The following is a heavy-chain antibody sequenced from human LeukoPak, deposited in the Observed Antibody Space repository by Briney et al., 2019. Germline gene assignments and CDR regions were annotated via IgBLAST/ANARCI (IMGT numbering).Heavy chain of an antibody. CDR3: ARALSGYDPLYYFAY. J-gene: IGHJ4*02. CDR2: IYYSGST. Sequence: SETLSLTCTVSGGSISSGGYYWSWIRQHPGKGLEWIGYIYYSGSTYYNPSLKSRVTISVDTSKNQFSLKLSSVTAADTAVYYCARALSGYDPLYYFAYWGQGTLVTVSS. CDR1: GGSISSGGYY. D-gene: IGHD5-12*01. V-gene: IGHV4-31*03.